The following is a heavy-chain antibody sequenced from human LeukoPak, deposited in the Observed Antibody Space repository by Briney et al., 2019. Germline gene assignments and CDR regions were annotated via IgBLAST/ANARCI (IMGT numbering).Heavy chain of an antibody. CDR2: ISGNGGST. V-gene: IGHV3-23*01. CDR1: GFTFSSYA. Sequence: PGGSLRLSCAASGFTFSSYAMNWVRQAPGKGLEWVPDISGNGGSTYYADSVKGRFIISRDNSKNTLYLQMNSLRDEDTAVYYCAKDSFGEWFGESNFDCWGQGTLVTVSS. CDR3: AKDSFGEWFGESNFDC. D-gene: IGHD3-10*01. J-gene: IGHJ4*02.